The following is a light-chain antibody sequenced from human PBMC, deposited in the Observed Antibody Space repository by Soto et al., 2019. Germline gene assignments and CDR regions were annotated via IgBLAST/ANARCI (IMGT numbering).Light chain of an antibody. CDR3: QQYNTWLWT. CDR2: GAS. J-gene: IGKJ1*01. CDR1: QSINAH. V-gene: IGKV3-15*01. Sequence: EVVMTQSPATLSVSPGERVTLSCRASQSINAHLAWYQQKPGQAPRLLIQGASTRATGIPARFSGSGFGTEFILTNSSLQSEDFAVYFCQQYNTWLWTFGQGTKVEIQ.